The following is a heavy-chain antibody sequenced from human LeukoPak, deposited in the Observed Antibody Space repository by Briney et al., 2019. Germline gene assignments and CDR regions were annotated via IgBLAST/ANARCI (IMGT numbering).Heavy chain of an antibody. J-gene: IGHJ4*02. CDR2: INSDGSST. V-gene: IGHV3-74*01. Sequence: GGSLRLSCAASGFTFSSYWMRWVRQAPGKGLGWVSRINSDGSSTSYADSVKGRFTISRDNDKNTLYLQMNSLRAEDTAVYYCARRRGWFGPFDYWGQGTLVTVSS. CDR3: ARRRGWFGPFDY. D-gene: IGHD3-10*01. CDR1: GFTFSSYW.